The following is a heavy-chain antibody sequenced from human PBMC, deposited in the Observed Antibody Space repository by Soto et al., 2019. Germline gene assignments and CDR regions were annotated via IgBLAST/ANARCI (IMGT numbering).Heavy chain of an antibody. CDR3: TTDSYSTIIIVRFDY. Sequence: GGSLRLSCAASGFTFTNAWINWVRQAPGKGLEWVGRVKSKTDGGTTDYAEPVKGRFDISRDDSNNMVYLQMNSLKIEDTAIYYCTTDSYSTIIIVRFDYWGHGTLVTVSS. CDR2: VKSKTDGGTT. D-gene: IGHD2-8*01. V-gene: IGHV3-15*07. CDR1: GFTFTNAW. J-gene: IGHJ4*01.